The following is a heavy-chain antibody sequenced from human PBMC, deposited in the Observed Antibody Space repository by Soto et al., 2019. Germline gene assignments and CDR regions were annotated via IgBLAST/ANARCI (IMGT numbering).Heavy chain of an antibody. D-gene: IGHD2-2*01. CDR1: GESFTGYY. J-gene: IGHJ3*02. Sequence: PSETLSLTCAVYGESFTGYYWNWLRQTPGKGLEWIGEINRSEDTNYTPSLKSRVTISVDTSKKQFSLTLSSVTAADTAVYYWARGRRSLTRVISAARGGFDIWGQGTMVTVSS. CDR2: INRSEDT. CDR3: ARGRRSLTRVISAARGGFDI. V-gene: IGHV4-34*01.